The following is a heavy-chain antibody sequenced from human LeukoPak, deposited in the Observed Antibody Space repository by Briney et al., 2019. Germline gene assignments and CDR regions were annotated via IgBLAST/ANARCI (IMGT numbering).Heavy chain of an antibody. CDR2: ISAYNGNT. Sequence: ASVKVSCKASGYTFTSYGISWVRQAPGQGLEWMGWISAYNGNTNYAQKLQGRVTMTTDTSTSKAHMALRSLRSDDTAVYYCARGRFVNYYDSSGSSHFDYWGQGPLVTVSS. V-gene: IGHV1-18*01. D-gene: IGHD3-22*01. CDR3: ARGRFVNYYDSSGSSHFDY. CDR1: GYTFTSYG. J-gene: IGHJ4*02.